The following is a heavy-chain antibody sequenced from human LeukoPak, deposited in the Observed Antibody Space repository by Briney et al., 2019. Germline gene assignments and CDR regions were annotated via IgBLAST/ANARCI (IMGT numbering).Heavy chain of an antibody. CDR1: GFSFSNYS. D-gene: IGHD6-13*01. V-gene: IGHV3-21*01. CDR3: ARGFIGSWYGQGDY. Sequence: PGGSLRLSCAASGFSFSNYSMNWFRQAPGKGLEWVSAIRSGTTDTYYADSVKGRFTISRDNAKNSLYLQMSGLRAEDTALYYCARGFIGSWYGQGDYWGQGTLVTVS. CDR2: IRSGTTDT. J-gene: IGHJ4*02.